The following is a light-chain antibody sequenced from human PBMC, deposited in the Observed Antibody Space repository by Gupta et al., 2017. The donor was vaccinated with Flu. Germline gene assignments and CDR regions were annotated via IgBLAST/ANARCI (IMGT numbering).Light chain of an antibody. V-gene: IGKV1-39*01. J-gene: IGKJ3*01. CDR1: QSISGY. Sequence: DIQMTQSPSSLSASVGDRVTITCRASQSISGYLNWYQHKPGRAPKLLIYAASSLQSGVPSRFSGGASGPDFTLTINSLQPEDFATYYCQQSFITPFTFGPGTKVDIQ. CDR2: AAS. CDR3: QQSFITPFT.